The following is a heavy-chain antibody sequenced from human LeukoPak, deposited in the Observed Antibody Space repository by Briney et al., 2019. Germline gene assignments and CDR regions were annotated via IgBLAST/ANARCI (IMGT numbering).Heavy chain of an antibody. J-gene: IGHJ4*02. D-gene: IGHD6-19*01. V-gene: IGHV3-9*01. CDR2: ISWNSGSI. CDR3: AKAQYSSGFAYYFDY. Sequence: PGGSLRLSCAASGFTFDDYAMHWVRQAPGKGLEWVSGISWNSGSIGYADSVKGRFTISRDNAKNSLYLQMNSLRAEDTALYYCAKAQYSSGFAYYFDYWGQGTLVTVSS. CDR1: GFTFDDYA.